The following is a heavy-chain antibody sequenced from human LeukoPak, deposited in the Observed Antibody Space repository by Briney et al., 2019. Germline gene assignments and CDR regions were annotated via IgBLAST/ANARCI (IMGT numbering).Heavy chain of an antibody. V-gene: IGHV1-69*05. J-gene: IGHJ5*02. CDR3: ARGHGSSSWYNRWFDP. D-gene: IGHD6-13*01. Sequence: SVKVSCKASGGTFSSYAISWVRQAPGQGLEWMGRIIPIFGTANYAQKFQGRVTMTRNTSITTACMELSSLRSEDTAVYYCARGHGSSSWYNRWFDPWGQGTLVTVSS. CDR2: IIPIFGTA. CDR1: GGTFSSYA.